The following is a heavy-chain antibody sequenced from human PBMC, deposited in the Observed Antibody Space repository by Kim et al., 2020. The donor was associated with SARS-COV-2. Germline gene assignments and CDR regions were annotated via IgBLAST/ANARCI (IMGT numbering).Heavy chain of an antibody. J-gene: IGHJ4*02. CDR1: GFTFSSYA. CDR2: ISGSGGST. Sequence: GGSLRLSCAASGFTFSSYAMSWVRQAPGKGLEWVSAISGSGGSTYYADSVKGRFTISRDNSKNTLYLQMNSLRAEDTAVYYCAKDSWLGKTTVVTGYYFDYWGQGTLVTVSS. D-gene: IGHD4-17*01. V-gene: IGHV3-23*01. CDR3: AKDSWLGKTTVVTGYYFDY.